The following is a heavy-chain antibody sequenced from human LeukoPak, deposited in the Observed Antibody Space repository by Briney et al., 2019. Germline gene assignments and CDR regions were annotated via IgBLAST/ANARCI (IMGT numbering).Heavy chain of an antibody. D-gene: IGHD3-3*01. J-gene: IGHJ5*02. Sequence: GGSLRLSCAASGFTVSSNYMSWVRQAPGKGLEWVSVIYSGGSTYYADSVKGRFTISRDNAKNSLYLQMNSLRDEDTAVYYCAGVLRFLEWFNLWGQGTLVTVSS. V-gene: IGHV3-66*01. CDR3: AGVLRFLEWFNL. CDR1: GFTVSSNY. CDR2: IYSGGST.